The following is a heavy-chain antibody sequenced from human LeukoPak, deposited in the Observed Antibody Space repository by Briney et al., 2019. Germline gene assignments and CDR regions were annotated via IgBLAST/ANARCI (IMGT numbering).Heavy chain of an antibody. CDR1: GFTFNSYS. CDR3: ARGVWSKPGYYYYGMDV. CDR2: ISSSSSYI. V-gene: IGHV3-21*04. J-gene: IGHJ6*02. D-gene: IGHD2-21*01. Sequence: GGSLRLSCAASGFTFNSYSMNWVRQAPGKGLEWVSSISSSSSYIYYADSVKGRFTISRDNAKNSLYLQMNSLRAEDTAVYYCARGVWSKPGYYYYGMDVWGQGTTVTVSS.